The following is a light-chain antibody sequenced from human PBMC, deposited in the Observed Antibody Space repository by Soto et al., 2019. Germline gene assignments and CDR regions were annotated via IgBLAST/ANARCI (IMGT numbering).Light chain of an antibody. CDR1: SSDVGGLNY. Sequence: QSALTQPASVSGSPGQSITISCTGTSSDVGGLNYVSWYQHHPGKAPKLMIYDVTSRPSGVSSRFSGSKSGNTASLTISWLQAEDEADYHCSSYTSGFTDVFGTGTKLTVL. CDR2: DVT. V-gene: IGLV2-14*03. CDR3: SSYTSGFTDV. J-gene: IGLJ1*01.